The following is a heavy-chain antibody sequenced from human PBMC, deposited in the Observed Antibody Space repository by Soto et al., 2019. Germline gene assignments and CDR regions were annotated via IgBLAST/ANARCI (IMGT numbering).Heavy chain of an antibody. J-gene: IGHJ4*02. CDR3: AKDLSDAVWGSYRPTGGLDY. V-gene: IGHV3-30*18. D-gene: IGHD3-16*02. Sequence: QVQLVESGGGVVQPGRSLRLSCAASGFTFSSYGMHWVRQAPGKGLEWVAVISYDGSNKYYADSVKGRFTISRDNSKNTLYLQMNSLRAEDTAVYYCAKDLSDAVWGSYRPTGGLDYWGQRTLVTVSS. CDR2: ISYDGSNK. CDR1: GFTFSSYG.